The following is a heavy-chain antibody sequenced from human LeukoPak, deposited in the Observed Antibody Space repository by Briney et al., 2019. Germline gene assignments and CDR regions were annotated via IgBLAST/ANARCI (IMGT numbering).Heavy chain of an antibody. J-gene: IGHJ6*03. Sequence: SETLSLTCTVSGGSISSSSYYWSWIRQPPGKGLEWIASIYYSGSPYYNPSLKSRVTISVDTSKNQFSLKLSSVTAADTAVYYCARDLRSGYGSGSEYYYYYYMDVWGKGTTVTVSS. CDR1: GGSISSSSYY. CDR3: ARDLRSGYGSGSEYYYYYYMDV. V-gene: IGHV4-39*07. CDR2: IYYSGSP. D-gene: IGHD3-10*01.